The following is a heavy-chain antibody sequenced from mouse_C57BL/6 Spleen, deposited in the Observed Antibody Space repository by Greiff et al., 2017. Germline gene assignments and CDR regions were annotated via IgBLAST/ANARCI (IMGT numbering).Heavy chain of an antibody. J-gene: IGHJ3*01. Sequence: DVKLVESGGDLVKPGGSLKLSCAASGFTFSSYGMSWVRQTPDKRLEWVATISSGGSYTYYPDSVKGRFTISRDNAKNTLYLQMSSLKSEDTAMYYCARQKLFAYWGQGTLVTVSA. CDR3: ARQKLFAY. CDR2: ISSGGSYT. V-gene: IGHV5-6*02. CDR1: GFTFSSYG.